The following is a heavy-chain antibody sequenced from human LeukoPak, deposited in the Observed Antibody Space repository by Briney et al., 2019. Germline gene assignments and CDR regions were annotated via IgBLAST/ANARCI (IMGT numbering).Heavy chain of an antibody. V-gene: IGHV3-15*01. CDR2: IKRKVDDETK. J-gene: IGHJ4*02. CDR3: TADTFESSRYSHDY. CDR1: GSTFSDTW. D-gene: IGHD3-22*01. Sequence: PGGSLRLSCVTSGSTFSDTWMSWVRQAPGKGLEWVGRIKRKVDDETKNYAAPVRGRFTISRDDSKNTVYLKMDSLRTEDTAVYYCTADTFESSRYSHDYWGQGTLVTVSS.